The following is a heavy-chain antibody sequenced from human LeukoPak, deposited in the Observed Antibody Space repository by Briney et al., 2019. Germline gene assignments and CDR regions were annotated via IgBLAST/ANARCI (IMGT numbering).Heavy chain of an antibody. J-gene: IGHJ4*02. Sequence: PGGSLRLSCADSGFTFSDSAMSWVRQAPGRGLEWVSTISGSGGSTSSADSVKGRFTISRDNSRTMLYLQMNTLRAEDTAIYYCAKGGPRFFDYWGQGTLVTVSS. CDR2: ISGSGGST. V-gene: IGHV3-23*01. D-gene: IGHD3-3*01. CDR3: AKGGPRFFDY. CDR1: GFTFSDSA.